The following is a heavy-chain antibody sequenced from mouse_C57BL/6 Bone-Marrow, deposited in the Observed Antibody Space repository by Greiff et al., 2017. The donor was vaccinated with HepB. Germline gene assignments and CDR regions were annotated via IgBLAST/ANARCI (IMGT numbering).Heavy chain of an antibody. Sequence: QVQLQQPGAELVKPGASVKMSCTASGYTFTSYWLTWVKQRPGQGLEWIGDIYPGSGSTNYTEKFKSQATLTVDTSSSTAYMQLSSLTSEDSAVYYCARWAVDSNFYAMDYWGQGTSVTGAS. CDR2: IYPGSGST. V-gene: IGHV1-55*01. D-gene: IGHD2-5*01. CDR3: ARWAVDSNFYAMDY. CDR1: GYTFTSYW. J-gene: IGHJ4*01.